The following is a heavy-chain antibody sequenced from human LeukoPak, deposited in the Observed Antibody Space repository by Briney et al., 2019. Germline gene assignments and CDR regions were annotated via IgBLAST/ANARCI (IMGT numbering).Heavy chain of an antibody. Sequence: ASVKVSCKASGYTFTSYATHWVRQAPGQRLEWMGWINAGNGNTKYSQKFQGRVTITRDTSASTAYMELSSLRSEDTAVYYCARDTQITIFGVVIIGYYYYGMAVWGQGTTVTVSS. CDR1: GYTFTSYA. D-gene: IGHD3-3*01. V-gene: IGHV1-3*01. J-gene: IGHJ6*02. CDR3: ARDTQITIFGVVIIGYYYYGMAV. CDR2: INAGNGNT.